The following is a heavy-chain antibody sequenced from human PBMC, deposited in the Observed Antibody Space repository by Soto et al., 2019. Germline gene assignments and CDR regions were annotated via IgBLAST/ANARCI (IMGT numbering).Heavy chain of an antibody. CDR2: ISWNSGSI. V-gene: IGHV3-9*01. CDR1: GFTFDDYA. J-gene: IGHJ4*02. D-gene: IGHD3-22*01. Sequence: GGSLRLSCAASGFTFDDYAMHWVRQAPGKGLEWVSGISWNSGSIGYADSVKGRFTISRDNAKNSLYLQMNSLRAEDTALYYCAKDTGDYYDSSGYYIHWGQGT. CDR3: AKDTGDYYDSSGYYIH.